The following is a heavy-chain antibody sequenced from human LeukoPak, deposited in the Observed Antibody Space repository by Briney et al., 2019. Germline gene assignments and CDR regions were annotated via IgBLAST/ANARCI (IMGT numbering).Heavy chain of an antibody. V-gene: IGHV3-21*01. CDR3: ARSIAKIAAAGTITCYFDY. CDR2: ISSSSSYI. CDR1: GFTFSSYS. D-gene: IGHD6-13*01. Sequence: PGGSLRLSCAASGFTFSSYSMNWVRQAPGKGLEWVSSISSSSSYIYYADSVKGRFTISRDNAKNSLYPQMNSLRAEDTAVYYCARSIAKIAAAGTITCYFDYWGQGTLVTVSS. J-gene: IGHJ4*02.